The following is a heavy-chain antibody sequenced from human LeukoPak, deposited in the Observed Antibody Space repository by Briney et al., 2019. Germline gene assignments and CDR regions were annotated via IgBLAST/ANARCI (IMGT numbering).Heavy chain of an antibody. CDR1: GFTFSSYG. CDR3: ARDGTAVGINYDY. D-gene: IGHD6-13*01. J-gene: IGHJ4*02. CDR2: ISGSGGST. Sequence: GGSLRLSCAASGFTFSSYGMSWVRQAPGKGLEWVSAISGSGGSTYYADSVKGRFTISRDNSKNTLYLQMNSLRAEDTAVYYCARDGTAVGINYDYWGQGTLVTVSS. V-gene: IGHV3-23*01.